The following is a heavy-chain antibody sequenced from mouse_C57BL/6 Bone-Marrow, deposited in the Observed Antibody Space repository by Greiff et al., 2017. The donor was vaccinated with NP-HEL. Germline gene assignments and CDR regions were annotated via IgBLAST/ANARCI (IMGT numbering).Heavy chain of an antibody. Sequence: VQLQQSGAELVKPGASVKLSCKASGYTFTSYWMHWVKQRPGQGLEWIGMIHPNSGSTNYNEKFKSKATLTVDKSSSTAYMQLSSLTSEDSAVYYCARERYGLFAYWGQGTLVTVSA. CDR1: GYTFTSYW. V-gene: IGHV1-64*01. CDR2: IHPNSGST. CDR3: ARERYGLFAY. J-gene: IGHJ3*01. D-gene: IGHD1-1*02.